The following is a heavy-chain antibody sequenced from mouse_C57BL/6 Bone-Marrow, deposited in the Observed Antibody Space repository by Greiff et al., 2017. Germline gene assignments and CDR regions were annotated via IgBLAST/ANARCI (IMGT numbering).Heavy chain of an antibody. Sequence: QLQQSGAELVRPGASVTLSCKASGYTFTDYEMHWVKQTPVHGLEWIGAIDPETGGTAYNQKFKGKAILTADKSSSTAYMELRSLTSEDSAVYYCTREGIYYDYDGGGPAWFAYWGQGTLVTVSA. CDR3: TREGIYYDYDGGGPAWFAY. V-gene: IGHV1-15*01. CDR2: IDPETGGT. J-gene: IGHJ3*01. D-gene: IGHD2-4*01. CDR1: GYTFTDYE.